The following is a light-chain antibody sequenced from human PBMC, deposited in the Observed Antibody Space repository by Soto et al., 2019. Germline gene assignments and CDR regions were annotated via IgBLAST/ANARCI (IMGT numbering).Light chain of an antibody. CDR3: QQYNNHWT. V-gene: IGKV3-15*01. Sequence: EIVMTQSPVTLSVSPGERATLSCRAGQSVSSNLAWYQQKPGQAPRLLIYGTSTRATDIPARFSGSGSGTEFTLTISSLQSEDFAVYYCQQYNNHWTFGQGTKVEIQ. CDR2: GTS. J-gene: IGKJ1*01. CDR1: QSVSSN.